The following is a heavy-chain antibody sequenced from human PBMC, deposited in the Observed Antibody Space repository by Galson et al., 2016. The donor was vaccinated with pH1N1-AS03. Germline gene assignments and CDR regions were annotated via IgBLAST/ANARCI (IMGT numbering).Heavy chain of an antibody. V-gene: IGHV1-69*13. Sequence: SVKVSCKASGGDFRSFAINWMRQAPGQGLERMGGIIPSLSTPVYAQQFQGRVPITADDSTYTVFMEVNRRTSGDTALYYCAWFDGNFDVCGGRYYYGVDVWGQGTTVKVSS. D-gene: IGHD2-21*01. CDR2: IIPSLSTP. CDR1: GGDFRSFA. J-gene: IGHJ6*02. CDR3: AWFDGNFDVCGGRYYYGVDV.